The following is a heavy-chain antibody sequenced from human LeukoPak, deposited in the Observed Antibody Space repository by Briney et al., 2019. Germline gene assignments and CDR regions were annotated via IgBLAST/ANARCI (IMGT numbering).Heavy chain of an antibody. J-gene: IGHJ5*02. CDR3: ARDLTDVFVATHNWFDP. CDR1: GVSISSSNSY. V-gene: IGHV4-39*07. CDR2: IYYSGNT. Sequence: SETLSLTCTVSGVSISSSNSYWGWIRQPPGKGLEWIGSIYYSGNTYYNPSLKSRVTMSVDTSKNQLSLKVISVTAADTAVYYCARDLTDVFVATHNWFDPWGQGTLVTVSS. D-gene: IGHD2-15*01.